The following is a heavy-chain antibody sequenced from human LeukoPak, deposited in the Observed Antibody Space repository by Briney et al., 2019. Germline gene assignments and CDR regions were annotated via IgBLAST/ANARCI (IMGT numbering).Heavy chain of an antibody. J-gene: IGHJ4*02. CDR2: INSDGSST. D-gene: IGHD5-12*01. Sequence: GGSLRLSCAASGFTFSSYLMHWVRQAPGKGLVWVSRINSDGSSTIYADSVKGRFTISRDNAKNSLYLQMNSLRAEDTAVYYCARDKPVVASPFDYWGQGTLVTVSS. CDR1: GFTFSSYL. V-gene: IGHV3-74*01. CDR3: ARDKPVVASPFDY.